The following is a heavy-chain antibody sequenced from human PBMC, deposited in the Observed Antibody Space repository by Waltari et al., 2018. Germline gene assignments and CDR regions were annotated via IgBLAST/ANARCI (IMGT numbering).Heavy chain of an antibody. V-gene: IGHV4-38-2*01. CDR2: ITHSGST. CDR3: ARHGDYNVRFDY. Sequence: QVQLQESGPGLVKPSETLSLTCAVSGYSISSGYYWGWIRQPPGKGLEWIGGITHSGSTYDNPALKSRMTISVETSKSHCSLKLSSVTAADTAVYYCARHGDYNVRFDYWGQGTLVTVSS. J-gene: IGHJ4*02. CDR1: GYSISSGYY. D-gene: IGHD4-17*01.